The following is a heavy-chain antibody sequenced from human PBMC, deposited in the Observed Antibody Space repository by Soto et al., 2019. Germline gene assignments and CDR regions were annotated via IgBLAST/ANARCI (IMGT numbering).Heavy chain of an antibody. V-gene: IGHV4-39*01. Sequence: QLQLQESGPGLVKPSETLSLTCTVSGGSISSSSYYWGWIRQPPGKGLEWIGSIYYSGSTYYNPSLKSRVTISVDTSKNQFSLKLSSVTAADTAVYYCASYRPPTPDYGDYLGEIWFDPWGQGTLVTVSS. D-gene: IGHD4-17*01. CDR3: ASYRPPTPDYGDYLGEIWFDP. CDR1: GGSISSSSYY. J-gene: IGHJ5*02. CDR2: IYYSGST.